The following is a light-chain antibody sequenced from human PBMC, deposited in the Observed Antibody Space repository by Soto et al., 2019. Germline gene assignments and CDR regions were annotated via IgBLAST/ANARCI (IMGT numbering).Light chain of an antibody. V-gene: IGKV1-9*01. Sequence: DIQLTQSPSFLSASVGDRVTITCRASQGISSYLAWYQQKPGKAPKLLISTASTLRSGVPSRFSGRKVGTQFILTIDSLQPEDFATYYCQQVKSYPRTFGGGTKVDIK. CDR1: QGISSY. J-gene: IGKJ4*01. CDR2: TAS. CDR3: QQVKSYPRT.